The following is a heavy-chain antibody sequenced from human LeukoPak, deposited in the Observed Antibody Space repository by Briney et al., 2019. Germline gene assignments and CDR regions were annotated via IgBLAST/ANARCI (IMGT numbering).Heavy chain of an antibody. CDR1: GYTFTVYY. Sequence: ASVKVSCKASGYTFTVYYMHLVRQAPGQGLEWMGWINPNSGGTNHAQKFQGRVTMTRDTSISTAYMELSRLRSDDTAVYYCARDSASRLGMDVWGQGTTVTVSS. CDR2: INPNSGGT. V-gene: IGHV1-2*02. J-gene: IGHJ6*02. CDR3: ARDSASRLGMDV.